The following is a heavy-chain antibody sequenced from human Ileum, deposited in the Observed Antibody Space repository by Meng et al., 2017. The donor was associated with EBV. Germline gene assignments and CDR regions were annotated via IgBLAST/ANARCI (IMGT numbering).Heavy chain of an antibody. Sequence: QVQLVQSGXEVKKXXXPGKVSCKASGYSFTTYAMHWVRQAAGQRLEWMGWINAGNGNTKYSEKFQSRVTITRDTAASTAYMELSSLRSEDTAVYYCARTGCSSYSCYDYWGQGTLVTVSS. D-gene: IGHD2-2*01. CDR1: GYSFTTYA. CDR3: ARTGCSSYSCYDY. V-gene: IGHV1-3*01. CDR2: INAGNGNT. J-gene: IGHJ4*02.